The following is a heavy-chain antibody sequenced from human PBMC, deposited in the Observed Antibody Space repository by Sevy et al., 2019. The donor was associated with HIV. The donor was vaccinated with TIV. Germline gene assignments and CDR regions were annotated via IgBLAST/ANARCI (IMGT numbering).Heavy chain of an antibody. Sequence: GGSLRLSCAASGFSFSSFWMSWVRQSPGKGLEWVANIKEDGSEKYYVDSVKVRFTISRDNAKNSLYLQMNSLRAEETAVYYCAREGQWSHPGDYWGQGTLVTVSS. CDR2: IKEDGSEK. J-gene: IGHJ4*02. CDR1: GFSFSSFW. V-gene: IGHV3-7*01. D-gene: IGHD2-15*01. CDR3: AREGQWSHPGDY.